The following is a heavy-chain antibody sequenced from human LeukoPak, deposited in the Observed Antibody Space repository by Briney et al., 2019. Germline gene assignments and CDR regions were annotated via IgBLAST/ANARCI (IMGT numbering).Heavy chain of an antibody. CDR2: INPNSGGT. D-gene: IGHD2-2*01. CDR3: ARSPVVVPADLDY. Sequence: GASVKVSCKASGYTSTGYYMHWVRQAPGQGLEWMGWINPNSGGTNYAQKFQGRVTMTRDTSISTAYMELSRLRSDDTAVYYCARSPVVVPADLDYWGQGTLVTVSS. J-gene: IGHJ4*02. CDR1: GYTSTGYY. V-gene: IGHV1-2*02.